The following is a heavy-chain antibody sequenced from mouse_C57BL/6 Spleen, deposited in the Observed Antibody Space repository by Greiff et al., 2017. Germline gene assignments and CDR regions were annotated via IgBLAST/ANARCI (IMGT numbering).Heavy chain of an antibody. CDR2: IDPSDSET. J-gene: IGHJ1*03. V-gene: IGHV1-52*01. D-gene: IGHD1-1*01. CDR3: AIITTVVGYFDV. Sequence: VQLQQSGAELVRPGSSVKLSCKASGYTFTSYWMHWVKQRPIQGLEWIGNIDPSDSETHYNQKFKDKATLTVDKSSSTAYMQLSSLTSEDSAVYYCAIITTVVGYFDVWGTGTTVTVSS. CDR1: GYTFTSYW.